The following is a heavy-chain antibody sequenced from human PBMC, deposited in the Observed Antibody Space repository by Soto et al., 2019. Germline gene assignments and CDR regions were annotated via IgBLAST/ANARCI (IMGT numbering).Heavy chain of an antibody. D-gene: IGHD3-10*01. Sequence: PSETLSLTCTVSGGSISSSDYYWGWIRQPPGKGLEWIGSINYSGSTYDNPSLKSRLTMSVDTSKNQFSLNLRSVSAADTAVYYCARHSVRLLVRRGLYWFDPWGQGTLVTVSS. CDR1: GGSISSSDYY. CDR3: ARHSVRLLVRRGLYWFDP. V-gene: IGHV4-39*01. J-gene: IGHJ5*02. CDR2: INYSGST.